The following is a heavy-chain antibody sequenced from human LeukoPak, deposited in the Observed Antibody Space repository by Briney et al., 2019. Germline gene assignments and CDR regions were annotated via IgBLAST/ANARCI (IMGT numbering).Heavy chain of an antibody. CDR1: GFTFTTSV. CDR2: IGTKTAGGTT. CDR3: TTDRLY. V-gene: IGHV3-15*04. J-gene: IGHJ4*02. Sequence: PGGSLRLSCAASGFTFTTSVMSWVRQAPGKGLEWVGRIGTKTAGGTTDYAAPVKGRFTISRDDSKNTLYLEMNSLKTEDTAVYYCTTDRLYWGQGTLVTVSS.